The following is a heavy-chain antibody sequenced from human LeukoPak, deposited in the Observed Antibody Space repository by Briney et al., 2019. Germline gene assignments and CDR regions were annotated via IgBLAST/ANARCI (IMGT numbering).Heavy chain of an antibody. V-gene: IGHV1-3*01. Sequence: ASVKVSCKASGYTFSGYAIHWVRQAPGQRFELMGGSNAGNGHTKYSQNFQGRVTITRDSSANIVYMELSSLTSEDTAVYYCARGIWSATRVDYYLDNWGQGTLVTVSS. D-gene: IGHD5-24*01. CDR1: GYTFSGYA. CDR3: ARGIWSATRVDYYLDN. J-gene: IGHJ4*02. CDR2: SNAGNGHT.